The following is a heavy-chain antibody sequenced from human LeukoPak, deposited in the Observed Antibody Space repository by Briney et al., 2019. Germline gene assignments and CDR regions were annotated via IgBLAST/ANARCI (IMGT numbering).Heavy chain of an antibody. CDR3: AKLIQLWHIDY. Sequence: PGGSLRLSCAASGLTFSNYGMHWVRQAPGKGLEWVAFIRYDGRNKYYADSVKGRFTISRDNSKNTLYLQMNSLRAEDTAVYYCAKLIQLWHIDYWGQGTLVTVSS. CDR2: IRYDGRNK. CDR1: GLTFSNYG. J-gene: IGHJ4*02. V-gene: IGHV3-30*02. D-gene: IGHD5-18*01.